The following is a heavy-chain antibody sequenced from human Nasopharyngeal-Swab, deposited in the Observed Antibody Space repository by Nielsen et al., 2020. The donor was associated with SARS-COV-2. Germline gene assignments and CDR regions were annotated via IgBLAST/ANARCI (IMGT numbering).Heavy chain of an antibody. CDR2: INHSGST. V-gene: IGHV4-34*01. D-gene: IGHD1-14*01. J-gene: IGHJ6*02. CDR3: ARPTTLGYYYGMDV. Sequence: PGKGLEWIGEINHSGSTNYNPSLKSRVTISVDTSKNQFSLKLSSVTAADTAAYYCARPTTLGYYYGMDVWGQGTTVTVSS.